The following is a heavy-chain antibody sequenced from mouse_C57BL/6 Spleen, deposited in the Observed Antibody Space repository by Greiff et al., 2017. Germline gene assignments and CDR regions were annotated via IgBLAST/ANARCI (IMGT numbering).Heavy chain of an antibody. V-gene: IGHV2-5*01. D-gene: IGHD4-1*01. Sequence: QVQLQQSGPGLVQPSQSLSITCTVSGFSLTSYGVHWVRQSPGKGLEWLGVIWRGGSTDYNAAFMSRLSITKDNSKSQVFFKMNSLQADDTAIYDWANNWDGTAWVAYWGQGTLVTVSA. CDR2: IWRGGST. J-gene: IGHJ3*01. CDR3: ANNWDGTAWVAY. CDR1: GFSLTSYG.